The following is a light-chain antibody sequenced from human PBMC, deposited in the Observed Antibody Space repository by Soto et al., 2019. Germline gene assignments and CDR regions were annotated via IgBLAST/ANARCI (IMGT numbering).Light chain of an antibody. J-gene: IGKJ1*01. V-gene: IGKV4-1*01. CDR3: QQYYSTSPT. CDR2: WAS. CDR1: QSLLYSSNNKTY. Sequence: FVMTQSSEALSVSLGGSAAISCKSSQSLLYSSNNKTYLARYQQKPGQPPKLLIYWASTRESGVPDRFSGSGSGTDFTLTISSLQAEDVAVYYCQQYYSTSPTFGQGTKVDIK.